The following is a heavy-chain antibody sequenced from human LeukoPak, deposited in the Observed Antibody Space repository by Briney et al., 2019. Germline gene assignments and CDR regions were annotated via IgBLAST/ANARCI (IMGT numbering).Heavy chain of an antibody. CDR1: GYTFTSYG. J-gene: IGHJ4*02. CDR3: ARTDTNYYGSGSYYSQTH. D-gene: IGHD3-10*01. Sequence: VASVKVSCKASGYTFTSYGISWVRQAPGQGLEWMGWISAYNGNTNYAQKLQGRVTMTTDTSTSTACMELRSLRSDDTAVYYCARTDTNYYGSGSYYSQTHWGQGTLVTVSS. V-gene: IGHV1-18*01. CDR2: ISAYNGNT.